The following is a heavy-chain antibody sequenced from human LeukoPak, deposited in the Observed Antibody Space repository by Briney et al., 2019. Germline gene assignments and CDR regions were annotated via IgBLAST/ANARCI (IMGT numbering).Heavy chain of an antibody. Sequence: GASVKVSCKASGGTFSSYAISWVRQAPGQGLEWMGGIIPIFGTANYAQKFQGRVTITADESTSTAYMVLSSLRSEDTAVYYCASGEQWLVHRHDYWGQGTLVTVSS. J-gene: IGHJ4*02. CDR3: ASGEQWLVHRHDY. CDR1: GGTFSSYA. D-gene: IGHD6-19*01. CDR2: IIPIFGTA. V-gene: IGHV1-69*01.